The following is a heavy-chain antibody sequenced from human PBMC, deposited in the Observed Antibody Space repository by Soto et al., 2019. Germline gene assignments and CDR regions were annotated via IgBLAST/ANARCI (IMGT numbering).Heavy chain of an antibody. Sequence: QVQLVESVGGVVQPGTSLRLSCVGSGFTFRSFVIHWVRQAPGRGLEWVALTSYDGTNKYFGDSVKGRFTISRDNSRNTVDLQMDSLRLEDTALYYCARWGTTGGLDVWGQGTLVSVSS. V-gene: IGHV3-30*19. D-gene: IGHD3-16*01. CDR2: TSYDGTNK. CDR1: GFTFRSFV. CDR3: ARWGTTGGLDV. J-gene: IGHJ4*02.